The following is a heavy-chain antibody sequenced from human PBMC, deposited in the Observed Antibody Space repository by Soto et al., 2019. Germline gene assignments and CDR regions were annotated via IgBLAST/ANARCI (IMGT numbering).Heavy chain of an antibody. CDR2: MSGSGGST. CDR1: GFTFSSYG. D-gene: IGHD2-2*02. V-gene: IGHV3-23*01. J-gene: IGHJ4*02. CDR3: AKVVVPSAIRSFFDY. Sequence: GGSLRLSCAASGFTFSSYGMSWVRQAPGKGLEWVSSMSGSGGSTYYADSVKGRFTISRDNSKNTLYLQMNSLGAEDTAVYYCAKVVVPSAIRSFFDYWGQGTLVTVSS.